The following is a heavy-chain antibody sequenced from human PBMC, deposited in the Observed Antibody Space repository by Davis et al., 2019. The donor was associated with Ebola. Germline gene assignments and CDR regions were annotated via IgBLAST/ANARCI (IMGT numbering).Heavy chain of an antibody. Sequence: GESLKISCKGSGYSFSRYWIGWVRQMPGKGLEWMGIIYPSDSDTRYSPSFQGQVTISVDKSISTAYLQWSSLRAEDTALYYCARFLRFRGPDAFDIRGQGTMVTVSS. D-gene: IGHD3-3*01. J-gene: IGHJ3*02. CDR1: GYSFSRYW. CDR2: IYPSDSDT. V-gene: IGHV5-51*01. CDR3: ARFLRFRGPDAFDI.